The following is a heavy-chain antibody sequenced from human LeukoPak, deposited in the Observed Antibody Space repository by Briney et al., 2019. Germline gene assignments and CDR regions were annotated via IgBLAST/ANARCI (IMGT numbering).Heavy chain of an antibody. D-gene: IGHD2-15*01. CDR1: GGSISSSNW. Sequence: SGTLSLTCAVSGGSISSSNWWSWVRQPPGKGLEWIGEINHSGSTNYNPSLKSRVTISVDTSKNQFSLNLSSVTAADTAVYYCARRFCSGGSCYRYSLNWFDPWGQGTLVTVSS. J-gene: IGHJ5*02. CDR2: INHSGST. CDR3: ARRFCSGGSCYRYSLNWFDP. V-gene: IGHV4-4*02.